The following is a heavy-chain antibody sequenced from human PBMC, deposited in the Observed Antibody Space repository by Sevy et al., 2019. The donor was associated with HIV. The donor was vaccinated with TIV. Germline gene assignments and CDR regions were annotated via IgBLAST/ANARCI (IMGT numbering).Heavy chain of an antibody. CDR2: IIPIFGTA. Sequence: ASVKVSCKASGGTFSSYAISWVRQAPGQGLEWMGGIIPIFGTANYGQKFQGRVTITADESTSTAYMELSSLRSEDTAVYYCARAPGTAAAFDYRGQGTLVTVSS. J-gene: IGHJ4*02. CDR1: GGTFSSYA. D-gene: IGHD6-13*01. V-gene: IGHV1-69*13. CDR3: ARAPGTAAAFDY.